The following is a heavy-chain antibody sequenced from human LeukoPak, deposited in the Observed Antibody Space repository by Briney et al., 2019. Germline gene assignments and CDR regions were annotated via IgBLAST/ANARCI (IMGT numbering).Heavy chain of an antibody. CDR3: AKKYNTGLDP. V-gene: IGHV3-23*01. Sequence: GGSLRLSCAASGFTFSSYAMSWVRQAPGRGLEWVSDISGSGASTYYADSVKGRFTISRDNSKNTLYLQMNSLRAEDTAVYYCAKKYNTGLDPWGQGTLVTVSS. CDR1: GFTFSSYA. D-gene: IGHD1-14*01. CDR2: ISGSGAST. J-gene: IGHJ5*02.